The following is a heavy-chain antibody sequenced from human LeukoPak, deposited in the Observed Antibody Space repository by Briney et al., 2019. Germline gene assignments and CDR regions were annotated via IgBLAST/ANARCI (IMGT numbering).Heavy chain of an antibody. Sequence: SETLSLTCAVYGGSFSGYYWSWLRQPPGKGLEWIGEINHSGSTNYNPSLKSRVTVSVDTSKNQFSLKLSSVTAADTAVYYCARGRNWNYPPHVLHFDYWGQGTLVTVSS. CDR1: GGSFSGYY. D-gene: IGHD1-7*01. CDR2: INHSGST. J-gene: IGHJ4*02. CDR3: ARGRNWNYPPHVLHFDY. V-gene: IGHV4-34*01.